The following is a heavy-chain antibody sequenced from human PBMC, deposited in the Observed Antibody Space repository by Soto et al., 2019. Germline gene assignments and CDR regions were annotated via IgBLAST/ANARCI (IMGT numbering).Heavy chain of an antibody. CDR3: ARAGIVVVPAAPSNYYYYMDV. J-gene: IGHJ6*03. Sequence: GGSLRLSCAASGFTFSNAWMNWVRQAPGKGLEWVGRIKSKTDGGTTDYAAPVKGRFTISRDDSKNTLYLQMNSLRAEDTAVYYCARAGIVVVPAAPSNYYYYMDVWGKGTTVTVSS. V-gene: IGHV3-15*07. CDR1: GFTFSNAW. CDR2: IKSKTDGGTT. D-gene: IGHD2-2*01.